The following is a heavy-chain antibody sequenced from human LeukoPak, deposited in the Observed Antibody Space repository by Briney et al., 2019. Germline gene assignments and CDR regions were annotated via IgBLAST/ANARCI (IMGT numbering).Heavy chain of an antibody. J-gene: IGHJ6*02. CDR1: GYTFTDYY. Sequence: RASVKVSCTASGYTFTDYYMHWVRQAPGQGLEWMGWINPKTGGTHYAQRFQGRVTMTRDTSIRTAYMELSRLRPDDTAVYFCARLKIQVFLDYSNYGMDVWGQGTTVTASS. V-gene: IGHV1-2*02. CDR3: ARLKIQVFLDYSNYGMDV. D-gene: IGHD5-18*01. CDR2: INPKTGGT.